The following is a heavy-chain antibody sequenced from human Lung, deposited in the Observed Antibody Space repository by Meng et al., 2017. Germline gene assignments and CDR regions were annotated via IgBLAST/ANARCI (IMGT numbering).Heavy chain of an antibody. CDR2: IGHSGFT. V-gene: IGHV4-39*01. D-gene: IGHD6-19*01. CDR1: GGSISTSGYY. CDR3: VRSSAWVRTGFDP. J-gene: IGHJ5*02. Sequence: QSQLQESGPGLVKPSEALFLTCSVSGGSISTSGYYWGWIRQSPGKGLEWIGSIGHSGFTYYTPSLKSRVAVSLDTSKSQFSLMLTSVTAEDTAVYYCVRSSAWVRTGFDPWGQGTLVTVSS.